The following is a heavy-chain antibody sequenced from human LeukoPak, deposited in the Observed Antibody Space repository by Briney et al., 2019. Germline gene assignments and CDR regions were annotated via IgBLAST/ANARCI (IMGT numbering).Heavy chain of an antibody. CDR2: INSDGSST. J-gene: IGHJ4*02. CDR1: GFTFSSYW. CDR3: ARVEEFSQWLTYFDY. V-gene: IGHV3-74*01. D-gene: IGHD6-19*01. Sequence: GGSLRLSCAASGFTFSSYWMHWVRQAPGKGLVWVSRINSDGSSTSYADSVKGRFTISRGNAKNTLYLQMNSLRAEDTAVYYCARVEEFSQWLTYFDYWGQGTLVTVSS.